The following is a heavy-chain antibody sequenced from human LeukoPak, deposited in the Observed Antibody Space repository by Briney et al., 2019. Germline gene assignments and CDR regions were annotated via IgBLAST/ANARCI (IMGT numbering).Heavy chain of an antibody. CDR1: GFTFSSYG. CDR3: AKDSLPYYDFWSGYYVHLDY. J-gene: IGHJ4*02. V-gene: IGHV3-30*02. CDR2: IRYDGSNK. Sequence: GGSLRLSCAASGFTFSSYGMHWVRQAPGKGLEWVAFIRYDGSNKYYADSVKGRFTISRDNSKNTLYLQMNSLRAEDTAVYYCAKDSLPYYDFWSGYYVHLDYWGQGTLVTVSS. D-gene: IGHD3-3*01.